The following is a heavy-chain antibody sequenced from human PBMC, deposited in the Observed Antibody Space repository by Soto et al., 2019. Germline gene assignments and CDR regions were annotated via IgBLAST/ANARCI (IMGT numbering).Heavy chain of an antibody. CDR1: GYTFTNNV. D-gene: IGHD1-20*01. CDR3: ARDPIWTYTWNHARLNYLDP. V-gene: IGHV1-3*04. CDR2: IHTAKGNT. Sequence: WASVKVFCKASGYTFTNNVIHWLRQAPGQTLEWMGWIHTAKGNTKYSQKFEARVTLTRDTAASTAYMELNRLRSDDTAVYYCARDPIWTYTWNHARLNYLDPWGQGTLVTVSS. J-gene: IGHJ5*02.